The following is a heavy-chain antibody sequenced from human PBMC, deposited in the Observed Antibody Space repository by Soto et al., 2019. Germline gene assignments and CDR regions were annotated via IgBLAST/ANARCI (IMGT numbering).Heavy chain of an antibody. V-gene: IGHV5-51*01. CDR1: GYMFTTYW. CDR3: ARHGWTGSAYYYGMDV. Sequence: PGESLKISCKGSGYMFTTYWIGWVRQVPGKGLEWMGIIYPGDSDTRYSPSFQGQVTISADKSISTAYLQWSSLKASDTAMYYCARHGWTGSAYYYGMDVWGQGTTVTVSS. D-gene: IGHD3-9*01. CDR2: IYPGDSDT. J-gene: IGHJ6*02.